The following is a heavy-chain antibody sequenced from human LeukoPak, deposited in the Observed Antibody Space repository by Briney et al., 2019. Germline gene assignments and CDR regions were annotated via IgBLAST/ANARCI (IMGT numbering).Heavy chain of an antibody. V-gene: IGHV3-23*01. CDR2: ISDSGGGT. Sequence: PGGSLRLSCAASGFTFNTFAMSWVRRAPGKGLEWVSAISDSGGGTYYADSVKGRFTISRDNSKNTLYLQMNSLRAEDTAVYYCVGHRYSSGWTLYYFDYWGQGTLVTVSS. CDR1: GFTFNTFA. J-gene: IGHJ4*02. CDR3: VGHRYSSGWTLYYFDY. D-gene: IGHD6-19*01.